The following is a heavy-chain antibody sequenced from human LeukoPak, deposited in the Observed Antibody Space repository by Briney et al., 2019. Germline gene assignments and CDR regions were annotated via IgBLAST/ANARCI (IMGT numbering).Heavy chain of an antibody. CDR2: IYTSGST. V-gene: IGHV4-4*07. CDR3: ARDRGIFGAKVAFDI. J-gene: IGHJ3*02. D-gene: IGHD3-3*01. CDR1: GGSISSYY. Sequence: PSETLSLTCTVSGGSISSYYWSWIRQPAGKGLEWIGRIYTSGSTNYNLSLKSRVTMSVDTSKNQFSLRLSSVTAADTAVYYCARDRGIFGAKVAFDIWGQGTMVTVSS.